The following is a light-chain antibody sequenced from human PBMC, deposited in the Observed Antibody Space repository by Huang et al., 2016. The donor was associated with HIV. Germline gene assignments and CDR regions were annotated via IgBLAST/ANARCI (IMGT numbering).Light chain of an antibody. CDR3: QKYNSAPIT. CDR2: AAS. J-gene: IGKJ5*01. CDR1: QDIDNY. V-gene: IGKV1-27*01. Sequence: DIQMTQSPSSLSASVGDSVTITCRASQDIDNYLAWYQQKPGKVTKLLIFAASALKAGVPPRCSGSGSGTHFSLNISSLQPEDVATYYCQKYNSAPITFGQGTRLEI.